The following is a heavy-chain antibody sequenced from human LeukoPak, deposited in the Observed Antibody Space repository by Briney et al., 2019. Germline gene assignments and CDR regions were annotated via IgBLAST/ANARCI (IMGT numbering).Heavy chain of an antibody. CDR2: ISSSSSTI. V-gene: IGHV3-48*01. J-gene: IGHJ4*02. CDR1: GFTFSSYS. CDR3: ARDHDLDPKEYFDY. Sequence: GGSLRLSCAASGFTFSSYSMNWVRQAPGKGLEWVSYISSSSSTIYYADSVKGRFTISRDNAKNSLYLQMNSLRAEDTAVYYCARDHDLDPKEYFDYWGQGTLVPASS. D-gene: IGHD1-1*01.